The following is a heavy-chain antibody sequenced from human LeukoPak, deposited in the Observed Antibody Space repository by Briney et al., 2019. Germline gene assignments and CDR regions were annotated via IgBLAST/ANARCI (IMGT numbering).Heavy chain of an antibody. CDR2: IYSGGST. D-gene: IGHD2-15*01. Sequence: GGSLRLSCAASGFTVSSNYMSWVRQAPGKGLEWVSVIYSGGSTYYADSVKGRFTISRDNSKNTLYLQMNSLRAEDTAVYYCAKDPGDIVVVVAATYFDYWGQGTLVTVSS. CDR3: AKDPGDIVVVVAATYFDY. CDR1: GFTVSSNY. J-gene: IGHJ4*02. V-gene: IGHV3-66*01.